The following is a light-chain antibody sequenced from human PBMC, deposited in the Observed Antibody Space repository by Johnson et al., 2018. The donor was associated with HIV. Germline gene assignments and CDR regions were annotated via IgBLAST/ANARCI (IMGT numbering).Light chain of an antibody. Sequence: QSVLTQPPSVSAAPGQKVTISCSGSSSNIGNNYVSWYQQLPGTAPKLLIYENNKRPSGIPDRFSGSKSGTSATLGITGLQTGDEADYYCETWGTGLSAGGLFGTGTKVTLL. CDR2: ENN. CDR3: ETWGTGLSAGGL. CDR1: SSNIGNNY. V-gene: IGLV1-51*02. J-gene: IGLJ1*01.